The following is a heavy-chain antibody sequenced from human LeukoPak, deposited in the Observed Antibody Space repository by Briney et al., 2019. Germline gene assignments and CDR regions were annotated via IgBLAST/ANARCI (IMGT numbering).Heavy chain of an antibody. D-gene: IGHD2-15*01. Sequence: SETLSLTCTVSGGSVSSYYWSWIRQPPGKGLEWIAYIHYSGSSYYNPLLKSRVTISVETSKNQFSLKLSSVTAADTAVYYCARRKGCSGGSCYGDTFDYWGQGTLVSVSS. CDR3: ARRKGCSGGSCYGDTFDY. J-gene: IGHJ4*02. V-gene: IGHV4-59*08. CDR1: GGSVSSYY. CDR2: IHYSGSS.